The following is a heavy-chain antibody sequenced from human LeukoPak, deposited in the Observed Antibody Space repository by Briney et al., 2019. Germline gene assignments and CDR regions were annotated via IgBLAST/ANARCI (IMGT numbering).Heavy chain of an antibody. CDR1: GGTFTDYS. D-gene: IGHD3/OR15-3a*01. CDR3: ARWGASGLALIYYYGMDV. Sequence: ASVKVSCKAPGGTFTDYSISWVRQAPGQGLEWMGIINPSGGSTSYAQKFQGRVTMTRDTSTRIVYMELSSLRSEDTAVYYCARWGASGLALIYYYGMDVWGQGTTVTVSS. J-gene: IGHJ6*02. CDR2: INPSGGST. V-gene: IGHV1-46*01.